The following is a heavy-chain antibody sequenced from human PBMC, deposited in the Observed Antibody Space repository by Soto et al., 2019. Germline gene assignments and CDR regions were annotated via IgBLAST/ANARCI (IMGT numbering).Heavy chain of an antibody. CDR1: GYTFTSYG. D-gene: IGHD6-13*01. V-gene: IGHV1-18*01. J-gene: IGHJ6*02. CDR3: ASFSIAATDPYGMDV. CDR2: ISAYNGNT. Sequence: QVQLVQSGAEVKKPGASVKVSCKASGYTFTSYGISWVRQAPGQGLEWMGWISAYNGNTNYAQKRQGRVTMTTDTSTSTAYMELRSLRSDDTAVYYCASFSIAATDPYGMDVWGQGTTVTVSS.